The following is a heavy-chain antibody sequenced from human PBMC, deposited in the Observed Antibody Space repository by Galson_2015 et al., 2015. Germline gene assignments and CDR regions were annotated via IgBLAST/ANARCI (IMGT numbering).Heavy chain of an antibody. J-gene: IGHJ4*02. CDR1: GYTFSSYA. CDR2: ISYDGSNK. CDR3: ARDSRGYSYGAGIDY. Sequence: SLRLSCAASGYTFSSYAMHWVRQAPGKGLEWVAVISYDGSNKYYADSVKGRFTISRDNSKNTLYLQMNSLRAEDTAVYYCARDSRGYSYGAGIDYWGQGTLVTVSS. D-gene: IGHD5-18*01. V-gene: IGHV3-30-3*01.